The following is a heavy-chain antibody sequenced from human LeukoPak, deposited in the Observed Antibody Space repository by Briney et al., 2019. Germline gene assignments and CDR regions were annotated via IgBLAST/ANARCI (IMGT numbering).Heavy chain of an antibody. CDR2: TYSDDDK. CDR3: ARRVLWGSDEKFDY. Sequence: SGPTLVKPTQTLTLTCTFSGFSLTANGMAVGWIRQPPGKALEWLAMTYSDDDKRYNPSLKSRLSITQDTSKNQVVLTMTNMDPVDTATYYCARRVLWGSDEKFDYWGQGALVTVSS. CDR1: GFSLTANGMA. J-gene: IGHJ4*02. D-gene: IGHD3-16*01. V-gene: IGHV2-5*02.